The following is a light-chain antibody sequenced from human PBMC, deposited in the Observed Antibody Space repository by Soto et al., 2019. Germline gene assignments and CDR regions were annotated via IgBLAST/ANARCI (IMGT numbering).Light chain of an antibody. CDR1: SSDVGGYNY. CDR2: EVS. J-gene: IGLJ3*02. V-gene: IGLV2-14*01. CDR3: SSYTRSSSWV. Sequence: QSALTQPASVSGSPGQSITISCTGNSSDVGGYNYVPWYQQHPGKAPQLMIYEVSNRPSGVSNRFSGSKSGNTASLTSSGLQAEDEADYYCSSYTRSSSWVFGGGTKLTVL.